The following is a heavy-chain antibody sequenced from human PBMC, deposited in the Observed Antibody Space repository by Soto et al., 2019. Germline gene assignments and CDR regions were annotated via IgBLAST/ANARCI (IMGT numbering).Heavy chain of an antibody. CDR1: GGSFSGYY. V-gene: IGHV4-34*01. Sequence: QVQLQQWGAGLLKTSETLSLTCAVYGGSFSGYYWSWIRQPPGNGLKWLGEINHSGSTNYNPSLKSRVTISVEPSKNQFSLKLSSVTAADTAVYYCERGVYSGGLMQKGGLRYWGQGNLVTVSS. J-gene: IGHJ4*02. CDR3: ERGVYSGGLMQKGGLRY. D-gene: IGHD1-26*01. CDR2: INHSGST.